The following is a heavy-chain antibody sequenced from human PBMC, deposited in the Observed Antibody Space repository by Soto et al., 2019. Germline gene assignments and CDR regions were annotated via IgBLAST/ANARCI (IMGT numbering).Heavy chain of an antibody. CDR3: ARPRHGYGRGYDAFDI. CDR1: GGSISSSSYY. J-gene: IGHJ3*02. Sequence: SETLSLTCTVSGGSISSSSYYWGWIRQPPGKGLEWIGSIYYSGSTYYNPSLKSRVTISVDTSKNQFSLKLSSVTAADTAVYYCARPRHGYGRGYDAFDIWGQGTMVTVSS. D-gene: IGHD5-18*01. CDR2: IYYSGST. V-gene: IGHV4-39*01.